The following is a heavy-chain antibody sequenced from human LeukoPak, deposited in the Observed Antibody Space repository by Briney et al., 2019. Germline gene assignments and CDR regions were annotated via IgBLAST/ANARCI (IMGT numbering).Heavy chain of an antibody. D-gene: IGHD6-6*01. V-gene: IGHV1-69*06. Sequence: SVKVSCKASGGTFSSYAISWVRQAPGQGLEWMGGIIPIFGTANYAQKFQGRVTITADKSTSTAYMELSSLRSEDTAVYYCARQVYKEYYYYMDVWGKGTTVTVSS. CDR2: IIPIFGTA. CDR1: GGTFSSYA. CDR3: ARQVYKEYYYYMDV. J-gene: IGHJ6*03.